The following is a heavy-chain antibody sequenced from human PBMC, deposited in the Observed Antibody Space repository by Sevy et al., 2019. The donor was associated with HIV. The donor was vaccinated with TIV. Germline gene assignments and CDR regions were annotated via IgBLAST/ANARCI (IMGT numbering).Heavy chain of an antibody. V-gene: IGHV4-59*08. CDR3: APRNDFDI. Sequence: SETLSLTCTVSGGSINSDHWNWIRQPPGKGLEWIGYVYYTGGTNYNPSFKNRVTISVDRTKNKFSLKLTSVTAADTDLYYCAPRNDFDIWGQGTMVTVSS. CDR2: VYYTGGT. J-gene: IGHJ3*02. CDR1: GGSINSDH.